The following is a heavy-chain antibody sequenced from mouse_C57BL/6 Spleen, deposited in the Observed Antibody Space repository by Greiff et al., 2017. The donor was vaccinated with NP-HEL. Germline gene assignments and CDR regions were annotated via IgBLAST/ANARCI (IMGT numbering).Heavy chain of an antibody. V-gene: IGHV1-80*01. CDR3: ARRNWDDYYAMDY. Sequence: QVQLQQSGAELVKPGASVKISCKASGYAFSSYWMNWVKQRPGKGLEWIGQIYPGDGDTNYNGKFKGKATLTADKSSSTAYMQLSSLTSEDSAVYFCARRNWDDYYAMDYWGQGTSVTVSS. CDR2: IYPGDGDT. D-gene: IGHD4-1*01. J-gene: IGHJ4*01. CDR1: GYAFSSYW.